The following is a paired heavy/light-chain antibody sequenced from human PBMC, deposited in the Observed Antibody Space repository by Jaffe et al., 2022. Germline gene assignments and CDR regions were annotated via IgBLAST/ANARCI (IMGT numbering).Light chain of an antibody. CDR2: EVN. V-gene: IGLV2-23*02. CDR1: SSDVGNYDL. Sequence: SALTQPASVSGSPGQSITISCTGTSSDVGNYDLVSWYQQHPGKAPQVIIYEVNKRPSGVSNRFSGSKSGNTASLTISGLQAEDEADYYCCSFAGSNTYVFGTETKVTVL. CDR3: CSFAGSNTYV. J-gene: IGLJ1*01.
Heavy chain of an antibody. CDR2: IVPLFGIT. CDR1: GGTFSNYA. V-gene: IGHV1-69*17. D-gene: IGHD2-8*02. J-gene: IGHJ6*03. Sequence: QMQLVQSGAEVKKPGSSVKVSCKASGGTFSNYAISWVRQAPGQGLEWMGGIVPLFGITNYAPRFQGRVTITADKSTRTLYMEVSSLRSEDTAVYYCAGGTWRSGGARHYYYHLDVWGRGTTVAVSS. CDR3: AGGTWRSGGARHYYYHLDV.